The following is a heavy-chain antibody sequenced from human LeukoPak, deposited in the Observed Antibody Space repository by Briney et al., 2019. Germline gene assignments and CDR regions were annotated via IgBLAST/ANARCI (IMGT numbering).Heavy chain of an antibody. Sequence: PGGSLRLSCAASGFTFSSYGMHWVRQAPGKGLEWVSLVSRRGGSTYYTDSVKGRFTISRDNSKNILYLQMNSLRAEDTAVYYCLVGGRHGSGVDVWGQGTTVTVSS. CDR3: LVGGRHGSGVDV. CDR1: GFTFSSYG. J-gene: IGHJ6*02. D-gene: IGHD2-8*02. CDR2: VSRRGGST. V-gene: IGHV3-NL1*01.